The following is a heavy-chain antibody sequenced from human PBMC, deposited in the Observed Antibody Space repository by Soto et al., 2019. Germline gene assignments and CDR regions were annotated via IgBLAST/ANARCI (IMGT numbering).Heavy chain of an antibody. V-gene: IGHV4-59*01. D-gene: IGHD5-18*01. J-gene: IGHJ4*02. Sequence: SETLSLTCTVSGVSISSYYWSWIRQPPGKGLEWIGYIYYSGSTNYNPSLKSRVSISVDTSKNQFSLRLVSVTAADTAVYYCARGNGYSFGLFDYWGQGALVTVSS. CDR1: GVSISSYY. CDR2: IYYSGST. CDR3: ARGNGYSFGLFDY.